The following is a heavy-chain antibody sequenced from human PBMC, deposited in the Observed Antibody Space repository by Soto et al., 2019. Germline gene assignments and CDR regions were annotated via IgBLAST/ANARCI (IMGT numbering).Heavy chain of an antibody. D-gene: IGHD4-17*01. Sequence: GSLRLSGAASGXTFSNACMSWVRQAQGKGLEWVGRIKSKTDGGKTDYAAPVKGRFTISRDDSKNTLYLKMKSLKTEDTAVYYCTTDSLRSSGYWGQGTLVTVSS. V-gene: IGHV3-15*01. CDR2: IKSKTDGGKT. CDR3: TTDSLRSSGY. J-gene: IGHJ4*02. CDR1: GXTFSNAC.